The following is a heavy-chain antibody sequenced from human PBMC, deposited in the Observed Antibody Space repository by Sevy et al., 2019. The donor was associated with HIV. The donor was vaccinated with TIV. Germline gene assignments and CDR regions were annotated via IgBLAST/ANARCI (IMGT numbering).Heavy chain of an antibody. V-gene: IGHV4-31*03. CDR1: GGSISSGGYY. CDR2: IYYSGST. Sequence: SETLSLTCTVSGGSISSGGYYWSWIRQHPGKGLEWIGYIYYSGSTYYNPSLKSRFTISVDTSKNQFSLKLSSVTAADTAVYYCAREIDYGATGYFDYWGQGTLVTVSS. CDR3: AREIDYGATGYFDY. D-gene: IGHD4-17*01. J-gene: IGHJ4*02.